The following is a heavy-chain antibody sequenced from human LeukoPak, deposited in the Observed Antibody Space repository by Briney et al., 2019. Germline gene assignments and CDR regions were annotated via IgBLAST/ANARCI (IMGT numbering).Heavy chain of an antibody. CDR1: GRSFSAYY. V-gene: IGHV4-34*01. CDR2: INHSGST. D-gene: IGHD1-26*01. J-gene: IGHJ3*02. CDR3: ARRSGTYHAFDI. Sequence: SETLSLTCAVYGRSFSAYYWSWIRQSPGKGLEWIGEINHSGSTNYSPSLKSRVTISVDTSKNQFSLKLSSVTAADTAVYYCARRSGTYHAFDIWGQGTMVTVSS.